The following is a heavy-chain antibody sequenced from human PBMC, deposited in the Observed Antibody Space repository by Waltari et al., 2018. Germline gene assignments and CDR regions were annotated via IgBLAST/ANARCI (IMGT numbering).Heavy chain of an antibody. CDR2: ISYDGSNK. Sequence: QVQLVESGGGVVQPGRSLRLSCAASGFTFSSYAMHWVRQAPGKGLEWVAVISYDGSNKYYADSVKGRFTISRDNSKNTLYLQMNSLRAEDTAVYYWARDKYMATITGIGYWGQGTLVTVSS. J-gene: IGHJ4*02. CDR1: GFTFSSYA. D-gene: IGHD5-12*01. V-gene: IGHV3-30*01. CDR3: ARDKYMATITGIGY.